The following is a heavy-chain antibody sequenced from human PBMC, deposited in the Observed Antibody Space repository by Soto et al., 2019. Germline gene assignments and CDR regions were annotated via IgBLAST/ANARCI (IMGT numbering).Heavy chain of an antibody. CDR2: INHSGST. CDR1: GGSFSGYY. CDR3: ARDGVYYDFWSGYYGVLDY. D-gene: IGHD3-3*01. Sequence: QVQLQQWGAGLLKPSETLSLTCAVYGGSFSGYYWSWIRQPPGKGLEWIGEINHSGSTNYNPSLKSRVTISVDTSKNQFSLKLSSVTAADTAVYHCARDGVYYDFWSGYYGVLDYWGQGTLVTVSS. J-gene: IGHJ4*02. V-gene: IGHV4-34*01.